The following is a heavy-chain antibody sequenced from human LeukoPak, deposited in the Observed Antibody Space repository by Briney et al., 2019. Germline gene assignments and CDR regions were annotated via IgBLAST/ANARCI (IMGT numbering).Heavy chain of an antibody. CDR2: IIPIFGTA. CDR1: GGTFSSYA. J-gene: IGHJ6*03. D-gene: IGHD6-13*01. V-gene: IGHV1-69*05. Sequence: ASVKVSCKASGGTFSSYAISWVRQAPGQGREWMGRIIPIFGTASYAQKFQGRVTITTDESTSTDYMELSSLRSEDTAVYYCARGSEEYSSSWYNYYYYYMDVWGKGTTVTVSS. CDR3: ARGSEEYSSSWYNYYYYYMDV.